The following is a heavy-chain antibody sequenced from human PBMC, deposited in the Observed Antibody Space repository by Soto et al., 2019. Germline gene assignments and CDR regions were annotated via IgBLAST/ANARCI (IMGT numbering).Heavy chain of an antibody. Sequence: SETLSHTCTVSGDSICSGGYYWRWIRQHPGKGLEWIGYIYYSGSTYYNPSLKSRVTISVDTSKNQFSLKLSSVTAADTAVYYCASINNVSYYYYLYKDVWGKGTTVTVPS. J-gene: IGHJ6*03. V-gene: IGHV4-31*03. D-gene: IGHD3-16*01. CDR2: IYYSGST. CDR1: GDSICSGGYY. CDR3: ASINNVSYYYYLYKDV.